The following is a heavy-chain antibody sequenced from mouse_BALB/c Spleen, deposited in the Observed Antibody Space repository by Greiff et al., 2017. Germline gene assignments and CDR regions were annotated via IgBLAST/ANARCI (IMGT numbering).Heavy chain of an antibody. CDR1: GFSLTSYG. Sequence: VQGVESGPGLVAPSQSLSITCTVSGFSLTSYGVHWVRQPPGKGLEWLGVIWAGGSTNYNSALMSRLSISKDNSKSQVFLKMNSLQTDDTAMYYCARDYDGYRAWFAYWGQGTLVTVSA. CDR3: ARDYDGYRAWFAY. J-gene: IGHJ3*01. D-gene: IGHD2-3*01. CDR2: IWAGGST. V-gene: IGHV2-9*02.